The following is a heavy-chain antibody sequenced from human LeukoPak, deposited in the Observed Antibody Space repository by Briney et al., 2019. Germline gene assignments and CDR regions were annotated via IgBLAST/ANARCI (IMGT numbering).Heavy chain of an antibody. CDR1: GGTFSSYA. CDR3: SRVISGTWLWY. CDR2: IIPTRGVA. J-gene: IGHJ4*02. D-gene: IGHD1-14*01. V-gene: IGHV1-69*04. Sequence: ASVRVSCKASGGTFSSYAITWVRQAPGQGLEWMGRIIPTRGVAHYAHKFQGMVTITADKSTSTAYMQLSSLRAEDTAVYYCSRVISGTWLWYWGQGTLVTVSS.